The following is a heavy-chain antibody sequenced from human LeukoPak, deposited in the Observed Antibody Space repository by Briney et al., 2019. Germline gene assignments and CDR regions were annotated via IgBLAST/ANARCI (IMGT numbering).Heavy chain of an antibody. CDR1: GGSISSYY. Sequence: SETLSLTCTVSGGSISSYYWSWIRQPPGQGLEWIGYIYTSGSTNYNPSLKSRVTISVDTSKNQFSLKLSSVTAADTAVYYCARENYDFWSGYIPHWFDPWGQGTLVTVSS. D-gene: IGHD3-3*01. CDR2: IYTSGST. V-gene: IGHV4-4*09. CDR3: ARENYDFWSGYIPHWFDP. J-gene: IGHJ5*02.